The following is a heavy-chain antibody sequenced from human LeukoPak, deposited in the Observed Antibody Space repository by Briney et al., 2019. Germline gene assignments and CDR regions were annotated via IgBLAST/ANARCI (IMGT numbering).Heavy chain of an antibody. CDR1: GVSISRYY. CDR2: IYSSGTT. CDR3: ARDGRDCSGGSCFD. J-gene: IGHJ4*02. V-gene: IGHV4-4*07. D-gene: IGHD2-15*01. Sequence: SETLSLTCTVSGVSISRYYWGWIRQPAGKGLEWIGRIYSSGTTNYNPSLKSRVTTSVDTSKNQLSLRPSSVTAADTAVYYCARDGRDCSGGSCFDWGQGTLVTVSS.